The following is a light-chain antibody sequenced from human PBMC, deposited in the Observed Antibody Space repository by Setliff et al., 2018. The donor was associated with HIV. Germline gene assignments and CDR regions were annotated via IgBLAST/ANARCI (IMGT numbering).Light chain of an antibody. J-gene: IGLJ2*01. Sequence: QSVLTQPASVSGSPGQSITISCTGTSSDVGSYNLVSWYQQHPGKAPKLMIYEVSKRPSGVSNRFSGSKSCNTASLTISGLQAEDEADYYCCSYAGSSTFVLVGGGT. V-gene: IGLV2-23*02. CDR1: SSDVGSYNL. CDR3: CSYAGSSTFVL. CDR2: EVS.